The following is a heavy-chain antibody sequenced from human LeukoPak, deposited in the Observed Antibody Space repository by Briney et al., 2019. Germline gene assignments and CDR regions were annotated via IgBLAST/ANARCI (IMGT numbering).Heavy chain of an antibody. CDR2: ISAYNGNT. CDR3: ALSGSRDNWFDP. V-gene: IGHV1-18*01. Sequence: GASVKVSCKASGYTFTSYGISWVRKAPGQGLEWMGWISAYNGNTNYAQKLRGRVTMTTDTSTSTAYMELRTLRYDDTAVYYCALSGSRDNWFDPWGQGTLVTVSS. D-gene: IGHD1-26*01. J-gene: IGHJ5*02. CDR1: GYTFTSYG.